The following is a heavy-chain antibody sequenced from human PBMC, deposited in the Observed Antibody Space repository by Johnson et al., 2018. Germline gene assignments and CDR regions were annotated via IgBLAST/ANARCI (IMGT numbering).Heavy chain of an antibody. CDR2: LYYNGNT. CDR3: ARGDCSSSYYPGDGFFDL. J-gene: IGHJ4*02. D-gene: IGHD2-15*01. Sequence: QVQLVESGPGLVKPSETLSLTCTVSPASISNYFWSWFRQPPGKALEWLGYLYYNGNTGYNPSLRSRITLSVDTSKNQFSLKLNSVTAEDTAFYYCARGDCSSSYYPGDGFFDLWGQGVLVTVSS. V-gene: IGHV4-59*01. CDR1: PASISNYF.